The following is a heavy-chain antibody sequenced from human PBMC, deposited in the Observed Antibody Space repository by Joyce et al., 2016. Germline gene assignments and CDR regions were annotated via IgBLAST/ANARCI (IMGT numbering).Heavy chain of an antibody. D-gene: IGHD3-10*01. CDR3: ARDPGGGDY. CDR2: IDHHTGGT. J-gene: IGHJ4*02. CDR1: GYTFSGDY. Sequence: QVQLVQSGAEVKKPGASVKVSCKASGYTFSGDYMHWVRQAPGQGLEWMGWIDHHTGGTNYAQRFQGRGTLTRDTSINTAYMELRNLRSDDTAVYYCARDPGGGDYWGQGTLVIVSS. V-gene: IGHV1-2*02.